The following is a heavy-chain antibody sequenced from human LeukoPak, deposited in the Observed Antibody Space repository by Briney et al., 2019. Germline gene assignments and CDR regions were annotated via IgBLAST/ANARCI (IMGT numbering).Heavy chain of an antibody. J-gene: IGHJ4*02. CDR1: GGSISGSDYY. CDR3: ARLFRGVGY. D-gene: IGHD3-16*01. V-gene: IGHV4-39*01. CDR2: IYYSGST. Sequence: SQTLSLTCTVSGGSISGSDYYWGWIRQPPGKGLEWIGSIYYSGSTYYNSSLKSRVTISVDTSRNQFSLKLSSVTAADTALYYCARLFRGVGYWGQGTLVTVSS.